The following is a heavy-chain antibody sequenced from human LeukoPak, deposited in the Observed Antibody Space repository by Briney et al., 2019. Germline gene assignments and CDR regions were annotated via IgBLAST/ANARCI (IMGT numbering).Heavy chain of an antibody. J-gene: IGHJ6*02. CDR1: GFTFSSYG. D-gene: IGHD4-23*01. CDR3: ARVGNSNRYGMDV. CDR2: IWYDGSNK. Sequence: TGGSLRLSCAASGFTFSSYGMHWVRQAPGKGLEWVAIIWYDGSNKYYADSVKGRFTVSRDNPKNTLYLQMNSLRTEDTGAYYCARVGNSNRYGMDVWGQGTTVTVSS. V-gene: IGHV3-33*01.